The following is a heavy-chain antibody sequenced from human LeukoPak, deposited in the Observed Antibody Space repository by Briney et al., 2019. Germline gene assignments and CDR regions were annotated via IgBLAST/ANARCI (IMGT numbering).Heavy chain of an antibody. CDR3: AGDRGPYQLLNALFDP. CDR1: GGSISSYY. V-gene: IGHV4-4*07. CDR2: IYTSGST. D-gene: IGHD2-2*01. Sequence: SETLSLTCTVSGGSISSYYWSWIRQPAGKGLEWIGRIYTSGSTNYNPSLKSRVTMSVDTSKNQFSLKLSSVTAADTAVYYCAGDRGPYQLLNALFDPWGQGTLVTVSS. J-gene: IGHJ5*02.